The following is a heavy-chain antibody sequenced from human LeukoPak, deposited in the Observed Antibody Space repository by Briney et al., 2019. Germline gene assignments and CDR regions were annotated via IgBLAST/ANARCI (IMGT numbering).Heavy chain of an antibody. Sequence: PSETLSLTCTVSGGSISSSSYYWGWIRQPPGKGLEWIGSIYYSGSTYYNPSLKSRVTISVDTSKNQFSLKVYPVTAADTAVYYCARTYSNPNRFDPWGQGTLVTVSS. V-gene: IGHV4-39*07. J-gene: IGHJ5*02. CDR3: ARTYSNPNRFDP. CDR2: IYYSGST. D-gene: IGHD4-11*01. CDR1: GGSISSSSYY.